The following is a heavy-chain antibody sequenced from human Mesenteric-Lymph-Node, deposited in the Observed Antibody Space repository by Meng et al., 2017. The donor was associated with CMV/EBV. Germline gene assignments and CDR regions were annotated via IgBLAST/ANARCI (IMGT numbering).Heavy chain of an antibody. D-gene: IGHD6-6*01. J-gene: IGHJ6*02. CDR2: ISGSGGST. V-gene: IGHV3-23*01. Sequence: GGSLRLSCAASGFTFSSYAMSWVRQAPGKGLEWVSAISGSGGSTYYADSVKGRFTISRDNSKNTLYLQMNSLRAEDTAVYYCAKSTLTAARRAGAYYYYGMDVWGQGTTVTVSS. CDR1: GFTFSSYA. CDR3: AKSTLTAARRAGAYYYYGMDV.